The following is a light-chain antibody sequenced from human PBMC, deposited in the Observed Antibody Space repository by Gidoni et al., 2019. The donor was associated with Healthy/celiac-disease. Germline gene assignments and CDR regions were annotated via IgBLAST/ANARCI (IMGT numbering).Light chain of an antibody. CDR2: STN. CDR3: AAWDDSLNGQV. Sequence: QSVLTQPPSASGTPGQRVTISCSGSSSNIGSNTVNWYQQLPGPAPKLLIYSTNQRPSGVPDRFSGSKSGTSASLAISGLQSEDEADYYCAAWDDSLNGQVFGTGTKVTVL. J-gene: IGLJ1*01. V-gene: IGLV1-44*01. CDR1: SSNIGSNT.